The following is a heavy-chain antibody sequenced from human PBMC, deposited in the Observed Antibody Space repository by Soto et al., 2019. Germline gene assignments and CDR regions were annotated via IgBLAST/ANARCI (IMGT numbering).Heavy chain of an antibody. J-gene: IGHJ6*03. CDR2: ISWNSGSI. CDR1: GFTFDDYA. Sequence: EVQLVESGGGLVQPGRSLRLSCAASGFTFDDYAMHWVRQAPGKGLEWVSGISWNSGSIGYADSVKGRFTISRDNAKNSLYLQMNSLRAEDTALYYCAKDIVATITYYMDVWGKGTTVTVSS. D-gene: IGHD5-12*01. V-gene: IGHV3-9*01. CDR3: AKDIVATITYYMDV.